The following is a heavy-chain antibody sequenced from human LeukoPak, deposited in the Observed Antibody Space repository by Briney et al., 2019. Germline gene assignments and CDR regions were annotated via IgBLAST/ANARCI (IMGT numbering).Heavy chain of an antibody. CDR2: ISSSGAST. J-gene: IGHJ4*02. Sequence: GGSLRLSCAASGFTFSSYAMSWVRQAPGKGLEWVSSISSSGASTYYADSVKGRFTISRDNSKNTLYLQANSLRPEDTAVFHCAKDGRELPAYFDYWGQGTLVTVSS. V-gene: IGHV3-23*01. CDR3: AKDGRELPAYFDY. D-gene: IGHD1-26*01. CDR1: GFTFSSYA.